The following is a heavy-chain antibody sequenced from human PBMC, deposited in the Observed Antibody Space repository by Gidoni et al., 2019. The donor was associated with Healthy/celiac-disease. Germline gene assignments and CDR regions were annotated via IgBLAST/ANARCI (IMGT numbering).Heavy chain of an antibody. CDR1: GFTFSSSR. D-gene: IGHD2-2*01. CDR2: ISRSSSYI. J-gene: IGHJ6*02. Sequence: EVQLVESGGGLVKPGGSLRLSCAASGFTFSSSRMNWVRQAPGKGLEWVSSISRSSSYIYYADSVKGRFTISRDNAKNSLYLQMNSLRAEDTAVYYCARDFDIVVVPAAGGNGMDVWGQGTTVTVSS. CDR3: ARDFDIVVVPAAGGNGMDV. V-gene: IGHV3-21*01.